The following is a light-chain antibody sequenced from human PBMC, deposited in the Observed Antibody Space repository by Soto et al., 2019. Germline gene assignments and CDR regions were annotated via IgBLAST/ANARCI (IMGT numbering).Light chain of an antibody. V-gene: IGKV1-16*01. J-gene: IGKJ5*01. CDR2: AAS. CDR1: QDISNY. Sequence: DLQMTQSPSSLSASVGDRVTITCRASQDISNYLAWFQQKPGKAPKSLISAASSLQSGVPSRFSGSGSGTDFTLTISSLQHEDSATYYCQPYNSYPITFGQRTRLEIK. CDR3: QPYNSYPIT.